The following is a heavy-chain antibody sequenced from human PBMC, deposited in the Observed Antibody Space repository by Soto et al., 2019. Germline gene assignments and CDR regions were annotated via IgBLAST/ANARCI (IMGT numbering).Heavy chain of an antibody. CDR3: ARGVLRFLQWLDP. CDR2: VYYSGST. CDR1: GASVNSENYY. Sequence: PSETLSLTCTVSGASVNSENYYWSWIRQPPGKGLEWIGYVYYSGSTNYNPSLKSRATISLDTYKNQFSLKMTSMTSADTAFYCCARGVLRFLQWLDPWGQETMVTVSS. D-gene: IGHD3-3*01. V-gene: IGHV4-61*01. J-gene: IGHJ5*02.